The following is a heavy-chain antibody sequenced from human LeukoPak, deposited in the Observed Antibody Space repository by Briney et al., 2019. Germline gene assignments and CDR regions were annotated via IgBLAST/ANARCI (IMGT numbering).Heavy chain of an antibody. D-gene: IGHD3-3*01. V-gene: IGHV3-9*01. CDR2: ISWNSGSI. CDR1: GFTFDDYA. J-gene: IGHJ6*02. CDR3: AKDGGTIGNYYYGMDV. Sequence: GGSLRLSCAASGFTFDDYAMHWVRQAPGKGLEWVSGISWNSGSIGYADSVKGRFTISRDNAKNSLYLQMNSLRAEDTALYYCAKDGGTIGNYYYGMDVWGQGTTVTVSS.